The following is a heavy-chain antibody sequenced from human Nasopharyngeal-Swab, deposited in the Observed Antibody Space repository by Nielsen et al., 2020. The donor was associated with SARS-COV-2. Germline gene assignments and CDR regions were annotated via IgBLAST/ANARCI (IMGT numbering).Heavy chain of an antibody. V-gene: IGHV1-18*04. CDR1: GYTFTSYG. CDR2: ISAYNGNT. D-gene: IGHD1-26*01. Sequence: ASVKVSCKASGYTFTSYGISWVRQAPGQGLEWMGWISAYNGNTNYAQKLQGRVTMTTDTSTGTAYMELRSLRSDDTAVYYCARDREVGATTISRDYWGQGTLVTVSS. J-gene: IGHJ4*02. CDR3: ARDREVGATTISRDY.